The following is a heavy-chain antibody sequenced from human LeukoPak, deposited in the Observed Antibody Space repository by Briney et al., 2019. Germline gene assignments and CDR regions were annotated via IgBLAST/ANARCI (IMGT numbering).Heavy chain of an antibody. D-gene: IGHD3-10*01. J-gene: IGHJ5*01. CDR3: ARDRLSGRTSLDS. CDR1: GFTFSSYS. V-gene: IGHV3-48*04. CDR2: ISSSSSTI. Sequence: GGSLRLSCAASGFTFSSYSMNWVRQAPGKGLEWVSYISSSSSTIYYADSVKGRFTISRDNAKNTLYVHMDTLRGEDTAVYFCARDRLSGRTSLDSWGQGTLVTVSS.